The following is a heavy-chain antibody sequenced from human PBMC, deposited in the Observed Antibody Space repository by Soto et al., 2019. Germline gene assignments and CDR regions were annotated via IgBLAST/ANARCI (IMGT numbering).Heavy chain of an antibody. V-gene: IGHV1-18*01. Sequence: QVQLVQSGAEVKKHGASVKVSCKASGYTFTRSGIRWVRQAPGQGPEWMGWISSYNGDTHYAQTFQVRVTMTTDTTTSASDMELRSLRSDDTAVYYGAREGVAPYHYYGTDVWGQATPVNFSS. CDR1: GYTFTRSG. D-gene: IGHD2-15*01. CDR3: AREGVAPYHYYGTDV. CDR2: ISSYNGDT. J-gene: IGHJ6*02.